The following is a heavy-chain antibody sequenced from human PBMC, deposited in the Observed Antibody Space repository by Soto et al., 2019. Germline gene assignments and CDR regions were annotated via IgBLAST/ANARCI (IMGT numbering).Heavy chain of an antibody. D-gene: IGHD3-16*01. CDR2: IIPMFGTS. Sequence: QVQLVQSGPEMRKPGSSVRVSCKASGGTFSRHTISWVRQAPGQGLEWMGGIIPMFGTSNYAQKFQGRVTITADESTSTVYMELRSLRSEDSAIYYCARGWGYETTDYYYAFWGQGTLLIVSS. J-gene: IGHJ4*02. CDR3: ARGWGYETTDYYYAF. V-gene: IGHV1-69*01. CDR1: GGTFSRHT.